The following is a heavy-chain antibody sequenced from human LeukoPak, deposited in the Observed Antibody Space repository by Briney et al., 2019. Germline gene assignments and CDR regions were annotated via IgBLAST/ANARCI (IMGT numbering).Heavy chain of an antibody. CDR1: GFTFSSYW. J-gene: IGHJ4*02. CDR2: INSDGSST. Sequence: GESLKISCAASGFTFSSYWMHWVRQSPGKGLVWVSGINSDGSSTSYADSVKGRFTISRDNAKNTVYLQMSSLRAEDTAVYHCATSRTFDYWGQGTLVTVSS. CDR3: ATSRTFDY. V-gene: IGHV3-74*01.